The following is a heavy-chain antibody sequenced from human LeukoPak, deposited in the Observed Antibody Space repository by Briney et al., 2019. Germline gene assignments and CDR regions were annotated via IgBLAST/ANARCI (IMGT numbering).Heavy chain of an antibody. CDR2: IRYDESNK. CDR3: AHPPPVTV. CDR1: GFTFSSYG. V-gene: IGHV3-30*02. J-gene: IGHJ4*02. D-gene: IGHD4-17*01. Sequence: GGSLRLSCAASGFTFSSYGMHWVRQAPGKGLEWVSFIRYDESNKYYADSVRGRFTISRDNSKNTLYLQMNSLRAEDTAVYYCAHPPPVTVRGQGTLVTVSS.